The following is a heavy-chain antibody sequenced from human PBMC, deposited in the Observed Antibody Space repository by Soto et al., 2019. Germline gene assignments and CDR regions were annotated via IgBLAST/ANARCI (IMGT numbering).Heavy chain of an antibody. V-gene: IGHV1-69*01. CDR1: GGTFSSYA. J-gene: IGHJ6*02. CDR3: ARGGGRSIVGATRRDYGMDV. CDR2: LIPIFGTA. D-gene: IGHD1-26*01. Sequence: QVQLVQAGAEVKKPGSSVKVSCKASGGTFSSYAISWVRQAPGQGLEWMGGLIPIFGTANYAQKVQGRVTITADECTSTAYMELSSRRSEDTAVYYCARGGGRSIVGATRRDYGMDVWGQGTTVTVSS.